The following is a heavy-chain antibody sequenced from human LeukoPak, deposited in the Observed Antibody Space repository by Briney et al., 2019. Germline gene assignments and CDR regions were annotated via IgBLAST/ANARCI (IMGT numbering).Heavy chain of an antibody. V-gene: IGHV3-30-3*01. Sequence: GGSLRLSCAASGFTFSSYAMHWVRQAPGKGLEWVAVISYDGSNKYYADSVKGRFTISRDNSKNTLYLQMNSLRAEDTAVYYCASPTSYGSARDYFDYWGQGTLVTVSS. CDR1: GFTFSSYA. CDR2: ISYDGSNK. D-gene: IGHD3-10*01. J-gene: IGHJ4*02. CDR3: ASPTSYGSARDYFDY.